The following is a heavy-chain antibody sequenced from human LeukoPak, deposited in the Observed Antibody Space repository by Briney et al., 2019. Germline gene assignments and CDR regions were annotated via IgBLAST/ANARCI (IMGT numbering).Heavy chain of an antibody. CDR2: ISSSSSYI. Sequence: GGSLRLSCAASGFTFSSYSMNWVRQAPGKELEWVSSISSSSSYIYYADSVKGRFTISRDNAKNSLYLQMNSLRAEDTAVYYCARDLDSSSWEEVDYWGQGTLVTVSS. D-gene: IGHD6-13*01. CDR1: GFTFSSYS. J-gene: IGHJ4*02. CDR3: ARDLDSSSWEEVDY. V-gene: IGHV3-21*01.